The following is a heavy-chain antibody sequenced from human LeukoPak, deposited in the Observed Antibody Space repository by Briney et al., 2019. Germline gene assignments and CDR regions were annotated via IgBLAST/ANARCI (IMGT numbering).Heavy chain of an antibody. Sequence: SETLSLTCAVYGGSFSGYYWSWIRQPPGKGLEWIGEINHSGSTNYNPSLKSRVTISVDTSKNQFSLKLSSVTAADTAVYYCARAQYSSSWYSKRNWFDPWGQGTLVTVSS. CDR3: ARAQYSSSWYSKRNWFDP. CDR1: GGSFSGYY. D-gene: IGHD6-13*01. CDR2: INHSGST. J-gene: IGHJ5*02. V-gene: IGHV4-34*01.